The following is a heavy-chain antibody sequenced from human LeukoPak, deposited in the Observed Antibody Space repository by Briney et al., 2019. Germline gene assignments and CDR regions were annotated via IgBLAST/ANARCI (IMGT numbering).Heavy chain of an antibody. Sequence: GGSLRLSCAASGFTFSSYAMHWVRQAPGKGLEWVAVISYDGSNKYYADSVKGRFTISRDNSKNTLYLQMNSLRAEDTAVYYCARAHAAGYSSSWYYGYWGQGTLVTVSS. J-gene: IGHJ4*02. CDR2: ISYDGSNK. CDR1: GFTFSSYA. D-gene: IGHD6-13*01. V-gene: IGHV3-30*04. CDR3: ARAHAAGYSSSWYYGY.